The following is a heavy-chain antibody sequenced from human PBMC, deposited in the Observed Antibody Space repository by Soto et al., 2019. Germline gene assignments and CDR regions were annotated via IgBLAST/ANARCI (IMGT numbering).Heavy chain of an antibody. V-gene: IGHV1-8*02. CDR3: ARMASAGTLNWFDP. D-gene: IGHD6-13*01. CDR1: GYTFINFD. CDR2: MNPGSGKT. J-gene: IGHJ5*02. Sequence: ASVKVSCKASGYTFINFDISWVRQAAGQGLEWLGWMNPGSGKTGYASKFQGRVAMTRDASTGTSHLELSSLTSDDTAVYYCARMASAGTLNWFDPWGQGTLVTVSS.